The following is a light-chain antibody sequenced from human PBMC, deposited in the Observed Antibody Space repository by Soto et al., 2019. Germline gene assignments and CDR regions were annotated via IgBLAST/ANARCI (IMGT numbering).Light chain of an antibody. CDR2: KAS. Sequence: DIQVTQSPSTLSASVGDRVTITCRASQSSSNWLAWYQQKPGKAPKVLIYKASSLESEVPSRFSGSGSGTEFTLTISSLQTEDFATYYCQQYGANSPWTFGQGTKVEIK. V-gene: IGKV1-5*03. CDR1: QSSSNW. CDR3: QQYGANSPWT. J-gene: IGKJ1*01.